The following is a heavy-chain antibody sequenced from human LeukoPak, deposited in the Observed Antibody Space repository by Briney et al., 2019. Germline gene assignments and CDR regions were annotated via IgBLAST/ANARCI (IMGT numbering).Heavy chain of an antibody. CDR1: GYTFTSFG. J-gene: IGHJ4*02. D-gene: IGHD6-19*01. V-gene: IGHV1-18*01. Sequence: GASVKVSCKASGYTFTSFGFSWVRQAPGQGLEWMGWISTYNGDTKYVQKLQGRVTMTTDTSISTAYMELTRLRSDDTAVYYCARLPAGVAGTVDYWGQGTLVTVSS. CDR3: ARLPAGVAGTVDY. CDR2: ISTYNGDT.